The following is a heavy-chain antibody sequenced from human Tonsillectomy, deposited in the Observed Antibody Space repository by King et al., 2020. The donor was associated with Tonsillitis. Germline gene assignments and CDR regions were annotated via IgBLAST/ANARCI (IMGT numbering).Heavy chain of an antibody. D-gene: IGHD3-3*01. CDR2: ISGSGGST. CDR3: AKEGLLRFLEWSIRDYYYMDV. CDR1: GFTFSSYA. Sequence: VQLVESGGGLVQPGGSLRLSCAASGFTFSSYAMSWVRQAPGKGLEWVSAISGSGGSTYYADSVKGRFTISRDNSKNTLYLQMNSLIAEDTAVYYCAKEGLLRFLEWSIRDYYYMDVWGKGTTVTVSS. J-gene: IGHJ6*03. V-gene: IGHV3-23*04.